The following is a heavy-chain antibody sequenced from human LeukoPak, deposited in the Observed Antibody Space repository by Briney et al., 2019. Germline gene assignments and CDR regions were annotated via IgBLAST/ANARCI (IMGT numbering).Heavy chain of an antibody. D-gene: IGHD2-2*01. J-gene: IGHJ4*02. CDR3: AREARVPAAINFDY. Sequence: GGSLRLSCAASGFTFSSYAMSWVRQAPGKGLEWVSAISGRGDSTYYADSVKGRFTISRDNAKNSLYLQMNSLRAEDTAVYYCAREARVPAAINFDYWGQGTLVTVSS. CDR1: GFTFSSYA. CDR2: ISGRGDST. V-gene: IGHV3-23*01.